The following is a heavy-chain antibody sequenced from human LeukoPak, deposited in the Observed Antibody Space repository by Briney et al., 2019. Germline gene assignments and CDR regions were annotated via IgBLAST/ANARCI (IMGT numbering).Heavy chain of an antibody. CDR1: GGSFNNYY. D-gene: IGHD6-19*01. V-gene: IGHV4-34*01. Sequence: KPSETLSLTCAVYGGSFNNYYWTWIRQCPGKGLEWIGEINHSGSTNYNPSLKSRVTISVHTSKNQFSLKLSSVTAADTAVYYCARGRAVAGWSRYYFDYWGQGTLVTVSS. CDR2: INHSGST. CDR3: ARGRAVAGWSRYYFDY. J-gene: IGHJ4*02.